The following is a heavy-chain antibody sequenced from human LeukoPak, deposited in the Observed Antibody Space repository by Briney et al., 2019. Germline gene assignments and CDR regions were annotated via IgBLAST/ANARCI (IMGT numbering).Heavy chain of an antibody. Sequence: PGGSLRLSCAASGFTFSSYAMSWVRQAPGKGLEWVSAISGSGGSTYYADSVKGRFTISRDNSKNTLYLQMNSLRAEDTAVYYCATGAVRGVIMTYLDYWGQGTLVTVSS. V-gene: IGHV3-23*01. D-gene: IGHD3-10*01. CDR3: ATGAVRGVIMTYLDY. CDR1: GFTFSSYA. CDR2: ISGSGGST. J-gene: IGHJ4*02.